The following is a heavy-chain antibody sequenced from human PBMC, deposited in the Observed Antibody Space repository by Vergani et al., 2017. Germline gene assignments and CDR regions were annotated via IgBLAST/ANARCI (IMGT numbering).Heavy chain of an antibody. CDR1: GGSFSGYY. CDR2: IYYSGST. V-gene: IGHV4-34*11. J-gene: IGHJ4*02. Sequence: QVQLQQWGAGLLKPSETLSLTCAVYGGSFSGYYWSWIRQPPGKGLEWIGYIYYSGSTNYNPSLKSRVTISVDPSKNQFSLKLSPVTAADTAVYYCAKVGYYYDSSGYYLIDYWGQGTLVTVSS. D-gene: IGHD3-22*01. CDR3: AKVGYYYDSSGYYLIDY.